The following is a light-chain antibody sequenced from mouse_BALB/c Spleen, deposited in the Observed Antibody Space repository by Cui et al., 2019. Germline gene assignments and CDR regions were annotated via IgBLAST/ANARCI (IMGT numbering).Light chain of an antibody. J-gene: IGKJ1*01. CDR3: QQGYSSRT. Sequence: SIMITQIPQSLLVSAGDRVTITCRASQSVSNDVAWYQQKPEQSPKLLIYYASSRYTGVPDRFTGSGYGTDFTFTISTVQAEDLAVYFCQQGYSSRTFGGGTKLEIK. CDR1: QSVSND. V-gene: IGKV6-32*01. CDR2: YAS.